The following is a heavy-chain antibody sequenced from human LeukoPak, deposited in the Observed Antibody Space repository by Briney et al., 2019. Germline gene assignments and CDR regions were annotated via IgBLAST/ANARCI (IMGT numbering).Heavy chain of an antibody. CDR1: GFTFGSYG. J-gene: IGHJ4*02. D-gene: IGHD3-3*01. Sequence: GGSLRLSCAASGFTFGSYGMHWVRQAPGKGLEWVAVIWYDGSNKYYADSVKGRFTISRDYSKNTLYLQMNSLRAEDTAAYYCARDKSYDFWAGYHALDYWGQGTLATVSS. CDR3: ARDKSYDFWAGYHALDY. V-gene: IGHV3-33*01. CDR2: IWYDGSNK.